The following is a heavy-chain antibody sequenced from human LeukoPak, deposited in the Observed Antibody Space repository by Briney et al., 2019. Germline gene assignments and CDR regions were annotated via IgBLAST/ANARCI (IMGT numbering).Heavy chain of an antibody. Sequence: GGSLRLSCAASGFTFSTYSMNWVRQAPGKGLEWISYISVSRSTIYYADSVKGRFTISRDNAKNSLYLQMNSLRAEDTAVYYCAKKIAVADFDYWGQGTLVTVSS. CDR3: AKKIAVADFDY. CDR2: ISVSRSTI. D-gene: IGHD6-19*01. CDR1: GFTFSTYS. V-gene: IGHV3-48*01. J-gene: IGHJ4*02.